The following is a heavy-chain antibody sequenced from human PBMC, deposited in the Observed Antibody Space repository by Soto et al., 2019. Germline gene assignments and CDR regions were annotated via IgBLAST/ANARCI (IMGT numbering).Heavy chain of an antibody. V-gene: IGHV1-8*01. CDR1: GYTFTSYD. CDR2: MNPNSGNT. J-gene: IGHJ6*03. D-gene: IGHD3-3*01. Sequence: ASVKVSCKASGYTFTSYDINWVRQAIGQGLEWMGWMNPNSGNTGYAQKFQGRVTMTRNTSISTAYMELSSLRSEDTAVYYCARSYDFWSGPVGLDYYYMDVWGKGTTVTISS. CDR3: ARSYDFWSGPVGLDYYYMDV.